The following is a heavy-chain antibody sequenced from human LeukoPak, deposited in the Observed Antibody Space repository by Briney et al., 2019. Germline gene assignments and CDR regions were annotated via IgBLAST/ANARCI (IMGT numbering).Heavy chain of an antibody. CDR3: ARGPRRSPGGFDY. CDR2: IKQDGSEK. D-gene: IGHD3-16*01. Sequence: GGSLRLSCAASGFTFSSYAMSWVRQAPGKGLEWVANIKQDGSEKYYVDSVKGRFTISRDNAKNSLYLQMNSLRAEDTAVYYCARGPRRSPGGFDYWGQGTLVTVSS. V-gene: IGHV3-7*01. J-gene: IGHJ4*02. CDR1: GFTFSSYA.